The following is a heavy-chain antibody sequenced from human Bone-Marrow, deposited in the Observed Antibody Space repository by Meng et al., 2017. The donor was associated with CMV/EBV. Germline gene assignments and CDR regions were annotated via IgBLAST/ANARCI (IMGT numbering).Heavy chain of an antibody. J-gene: IGHJ4*02. CDR1: GFTFSSYS. CDR2: ISSSSSYI. V-gene: IGHV3-21*01. CDR3: ARVSYGSGSYCFAD. D-gene: IGHD3-10*01. Sequence: GGSLRLSCAASGFTFSSYSMNWVRQAPGKGLEWVSSISSSSSYIYYADSVKGRFTISRDNAKNSLYLQMNSLRAEDTAVYSCARVSYGSGSYCFADWGQGNLVNFSS.